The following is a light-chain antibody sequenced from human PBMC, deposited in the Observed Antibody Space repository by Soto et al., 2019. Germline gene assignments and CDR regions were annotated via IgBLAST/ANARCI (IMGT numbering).Light chain of an antibody. J-gene: IGLJ2*01. Sequence: QSALTQPPSASGSLGQSVTISCTGTITDIGGYHYVSWYQQHPGKAPKLIIYEVTERPSGVSDRFSGSKSGNTASLTVSGLQADDEADYYCSSYSGKNNLIFGGGTKSPS. CDR1: ITDIGGYHY. V-gene: IGLV2-8*01. CDR2: EVT. CDR3: SSYSGKNNLI.